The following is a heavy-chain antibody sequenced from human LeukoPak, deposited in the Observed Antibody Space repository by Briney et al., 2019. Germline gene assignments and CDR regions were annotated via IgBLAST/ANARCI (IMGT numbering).Heavy chain of an antibody. D-gene: IGHD3-3*01. Sequence: GGSLRLSCAASGFTFSSYSMNWVRQAPGKGREWVSYISSSSSTIYYADSVKGRFTISRDNAKNSLYLQMNSLRAEDTAVYYCARSSGGWSGYYRPDYWGQGTLVTVSS. J-gene: IGHJ4*02. CDR1: GFTFSSYS. V-gene: IGHV3-48*04. CDR3: ARSSGGWSGYYRPDY. CDR2: ISSSSSTI.